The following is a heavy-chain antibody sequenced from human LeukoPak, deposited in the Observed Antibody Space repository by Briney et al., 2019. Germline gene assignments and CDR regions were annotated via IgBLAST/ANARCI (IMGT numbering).Heavy chain of an antibody. CDR3: AREQSGGNFDY. Sequence: SETLSLTCTVSGGSISSYYWSWIRQPPGKGLEWIGYIYYSGSTNYNPSLKSRVTISVDTSKNQFSLKLSSVTAADTAVYYCAREQSGGNFDYWGQGTLVTVTS. V-gene: IGHV4-59*12. CDR2: IYYSGST. D-gene: IGHD1-26*01. CDR1: GGSISSYY. J-gene: IGHJ4*02.